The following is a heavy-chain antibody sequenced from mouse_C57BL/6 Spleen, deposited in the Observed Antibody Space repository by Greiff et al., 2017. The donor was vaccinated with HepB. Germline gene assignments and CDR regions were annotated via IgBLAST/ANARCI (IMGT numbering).Heavy chain of an antibody. D-gene: IGHD1-1*01. Sequence: QVQLQQSGAELVRPGTSVKVSCKASGYAFTNYLIEWVKQRPGQGLEWIGVINPGSGGTNYNEKFKGKATLTADKSSSTAYMQLSSLTSEDSAVYFWARRNYGSSYAMDYWGQGTSVTVSS. V-gene: IGHV1-54*01. CDR2: INPGSGGT. J-gene: IGHJ4*01. CDR1: GYAFTNYL. CDR3: ARRNYGSSYAMDY.